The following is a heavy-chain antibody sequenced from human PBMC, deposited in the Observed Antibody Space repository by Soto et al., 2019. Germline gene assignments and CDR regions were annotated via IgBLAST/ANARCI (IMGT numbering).Heavy chain of an antibody. CDR2: ISYDGSNK. D-gene: IGHD2-2*01. V-gene: IGHV3-30-3*01. Sequence: QVQLVESGGGVVQPGRSLRLSCAASGFTFSSYALHWVRQAPGKGLEWVAVISYDGSNKYYADSVKGRFTISRDNSKNTLYVHMNSLRGEDTAVYYCARGPSSLTRFDYWGQGTLVTVSS. J-gene: IGHJ4*02. CDR3: ARGPSSLTRFDY. CDR1: GFTFSSYA.